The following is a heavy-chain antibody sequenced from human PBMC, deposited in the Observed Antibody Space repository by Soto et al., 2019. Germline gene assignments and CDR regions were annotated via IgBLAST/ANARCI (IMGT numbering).Heavy chain of an antibody. D-gene: IGHD3-10*01. CDR1: GGSVTSRSYY. CDR3: ARGVLLWFGELSPNDGMDV. V-gene: IGHV4-61*01. Sequence: SETLSLTCTVSGGSVTSRSYYWSWIRQPPGKGLEWIGYISTSGSTNDNPSLKSRVTISVDTSKNQFSLKLSSVTAADTAVYYCARGVLLWFGELSPNDGMDVWGQGTTVTVSS. J-gene: IGHJ6*02. CDR2: ISTSGST.